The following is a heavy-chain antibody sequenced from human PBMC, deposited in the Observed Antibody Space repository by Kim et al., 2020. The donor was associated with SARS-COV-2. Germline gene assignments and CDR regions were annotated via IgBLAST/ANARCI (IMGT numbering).Heavy chain of an antibody. D-gene: IGHD3-10*01. Sequence: YAGSVKGRFTNPRDNAQNSLYLQMTSPRADDTAVYYCARGREVMAYGMDVWGQGTTVTVSS. V-gene: IGHV3-21*01. CDR3: ARGREVMAYGMDV. J-gene: IGHJ6*02.